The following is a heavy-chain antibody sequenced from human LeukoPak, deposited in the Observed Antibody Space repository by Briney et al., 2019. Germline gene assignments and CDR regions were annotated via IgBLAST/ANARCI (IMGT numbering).Heavy chain of an antibody. Sequence: PSETLSLTCAVYGGSFSGYYWSWIRQPPGKGLEWIGEINHSGSTNYNPSLKSRVTISVDTSKNQFSLKLSSVTAADTAVYYCARHCSSTSCYPLIYYYYYGMDVWGQGTTVTVSS. J-gene: IGHJ6*02. CDR2: INHSGST. CDR3: ARHCSSTSCYPLIYYYYYGMDV. D-gene: IGHD2-2*01. V-gene: IGHV4-34*01. CDR1: GGSFSGYY.